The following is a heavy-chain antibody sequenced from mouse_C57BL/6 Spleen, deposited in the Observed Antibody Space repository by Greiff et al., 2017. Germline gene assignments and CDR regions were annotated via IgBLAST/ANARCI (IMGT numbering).Heavy chain of an antibody. CDR2: IDPSDSET. J-gene: IGHJ1*03. V-gene: IGHV1-52*01. CDR1: GYTFTSYW. CDR3: ARSGDGYWYFDV. D-gene: IGHD2-3*01. Sequence: QVQLQQPGAELVRPGSSVKLSCKASGYTFTSYWMHWVKQRPIQGLEWIGNIDPSDSETHYNQKFKDKATLTVDKSSSTAYMQLSSLTSEDSTVYYCARSGDGYWYFDVWGTGTTVTVSS.